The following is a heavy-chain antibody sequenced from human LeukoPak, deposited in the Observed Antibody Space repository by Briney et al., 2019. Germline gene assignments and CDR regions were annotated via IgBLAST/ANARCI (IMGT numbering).Heavy chain of an antibody. CDR2: IYYSGSI. J-gene: IGHJ2*01. Sequence: SETLSLTCTVSGNSFGDYYWSWIRQPPGKGLEWLGYIYYSGSINYNPSLKSRVTISVDTSKNQFSLELRSVTAADTAVYYCARVLWFGELNWYLDLWGRGTLVTVSS. V-gene: IGHV4-59*01. D-gene: IGHD3-10*01. CDR3: ARVLWFGELNWYLDL. CDR1: GNSFGDYY.